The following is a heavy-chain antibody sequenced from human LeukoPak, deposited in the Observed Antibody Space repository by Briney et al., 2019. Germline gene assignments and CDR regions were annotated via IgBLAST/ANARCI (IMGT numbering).Heavy chain of an antibody. V-gene: IGHV3-30*03. Sequence: GGSLRLSCAASGFTFSSYGMHWVRQAPGKGLEWVAVISYDGSNKYYADSVKGRFTISRDNSKNTLYLQMNSLRAEDTAVYYCARERWELPYFDYWGQGTLVTVSS. D-gene: IGHD1-26*01. J-gene: IGHJ4*02. CDR2: ISYDGSNK. CDR1: GFTFSSYG. CDR3: ARERWELPYFDY.